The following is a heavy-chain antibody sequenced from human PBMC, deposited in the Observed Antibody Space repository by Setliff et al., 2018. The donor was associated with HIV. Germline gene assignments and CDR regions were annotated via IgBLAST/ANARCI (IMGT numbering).Heavy chain of an antibody. CDR3: ATRSSYSSDWHEYYFDY. CDR2: IRYDGNNK. V-gene: IGHV3-30*02. Sequence: PGGSLRLSCAASGFTFSSYGMHWVRQAPGKGLEWVAFIRYDGNNKYYADSVMGRFTISRDNSKNTLYPQMNSLRAEDTAVYYCATRSSYSSDWHEYYFDYWGQGTLVTVSS. CDR1: GFTFSSYG. J-gene: IGHJ4*02. D-gene: IGHD6-19*01.